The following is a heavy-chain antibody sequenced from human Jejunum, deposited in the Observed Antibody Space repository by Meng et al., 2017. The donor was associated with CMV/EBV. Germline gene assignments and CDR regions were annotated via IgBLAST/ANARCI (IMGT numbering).Heavy chain of an antibody. J-gene: IGHJ5*02. CDR3: ARGKFQSVGIVYSYFDP. CDR2: INSDGSTT. CDR1: FSLSTYW. V-gene: IGHV3-74*01. Sequence: FSLSTYWMHWVRQATGNGLVWVSRINSDGSTTNYADSVKGRFTIYRDNAKNTLYLQMNSLRAEDTAVYYCARGKFQSVGIVYSYFDPWGQGALVTGSS. D-gene: IGHD5-18*01.